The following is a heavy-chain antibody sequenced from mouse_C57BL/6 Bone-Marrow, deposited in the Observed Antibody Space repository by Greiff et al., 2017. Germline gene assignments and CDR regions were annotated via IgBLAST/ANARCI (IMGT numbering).Heavy chain of an antibody. CDR3: AGPSDYSNSAWFAY. CDR2: IHPNSGST. Sequence: VQLQQPGAELVKPGASVKLSCKASGYTFTSYWMHWVKQRPGQGLEWIGMIHPNSGSTNYNEKFKSKATLTVDKSSSTAYMQLSSLTSEDSAVYYCAGPSDYSNSAWFAYWGQGTLVTVSA. V-gene: IGHV1-64*01. J-gene: IGHJ3*01. CDR1: GYTFTSYW. D-gene: IGHD2-5*01.